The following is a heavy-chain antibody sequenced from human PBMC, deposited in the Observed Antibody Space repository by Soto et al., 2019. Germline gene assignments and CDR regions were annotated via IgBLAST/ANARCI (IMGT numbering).Heavy chain of an antibody. V-gene: IGHV4-59*01. Sequence: SETLSLTGSVSGGSIRGSYCSWIRQPPEKGLEWIASISYTGSATHNPSLKSRVSVSVDTTENQCSLKLTSVTAADTATYYCATGGGWLQNSNLRGLYFDYWGQGALVTVSS. CDR2: ISYTGSA. D-gene: IGHD6-19*01. CDR1: GGSIRGSY. CDR3: ATGGGWLQNSNLRGLYFDY. J-gene: IGHJ4*02.